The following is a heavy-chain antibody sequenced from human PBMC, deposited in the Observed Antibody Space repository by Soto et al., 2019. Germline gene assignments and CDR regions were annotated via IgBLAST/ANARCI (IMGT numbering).Heavy chain of an antibody. J-gene: IGHJ5*02. Sequence: EVQLVETGGGLIQPGGSLRLPCAASGFTVSSNYMSWVRQAPGKGLEWVSVIYSGGSTYYADSVKGRFTISRDNSKNTLYLQMNSLRAEDTAVYYCARRGSGGDRGLDPWGQGTLVTVSS. D-gene: IGHD2-21*02. V-gene: IGHV3-53*02. CDR1: GFTVSSNY. CDR2: IYSGGST. CDR3: ARRGSGGDRGLDP.